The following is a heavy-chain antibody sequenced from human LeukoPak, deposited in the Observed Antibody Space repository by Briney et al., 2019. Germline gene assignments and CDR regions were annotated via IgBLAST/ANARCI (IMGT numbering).Heavy chain of an antibody. CDR3: ARKLHFRGTRSLDY. Sequence: SETLSLTCAVNGGSFSGYYWSWIRQPPGKGLEWIGEINHSGSTNYNPSLKSRVTISVDTSKNQFSLKLSSVTAADTAVYYCARKLHFRGTRSLDYWGQGTLVTVSS. V-gene: IGHV4-34*01. J-gene: IGHJ4*02. D-gene: IGHD2-2*01. CDR1: GGSFSGYY. CDR2: INHSGST.